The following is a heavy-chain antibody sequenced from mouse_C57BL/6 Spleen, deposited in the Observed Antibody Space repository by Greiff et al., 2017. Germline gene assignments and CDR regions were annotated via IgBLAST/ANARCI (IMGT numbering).Heavy chain of an antibody. Sequence: EVKLVESGPELVKPGASVKMSCKASGYTFTDYNMHWVKQSHGKSLEWIGYINPNNGGTSYNQKFKGKATLTVNKSSSTAYMELRSLTSEDSAVYYCAAQVYYAMDYWGQGTSVTVSS. J-gene: IGHJ4*01. CDR2: INPNNGGT. D-gene: IGHD3-2*02. V-gene: IGHV1-22*01. CDR3: AAQVYYAMDY. CDR1: GYTFTDYN.